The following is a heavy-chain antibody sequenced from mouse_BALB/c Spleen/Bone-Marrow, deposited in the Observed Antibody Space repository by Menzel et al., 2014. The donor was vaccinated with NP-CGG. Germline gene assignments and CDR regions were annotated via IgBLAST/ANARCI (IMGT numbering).Heavy chain of an antibody. D-gene: IGHD4-1*01. Sequence: VQLQESGAELVRPGASVTLSCKASGYTFTDYEMHWVKQTPVHGLEWIGAIDPETGGTAYNQKFKGKATLTADKSSSTAYMEPRSLTSEDSAVYYCTRRTGDPYWGQGTLVTVSA. CDR2: IDPETGGT. J-gene: IGHJ3*01. CDR1: GYTFTDYE. CDR3: TRRTGDPY. V-gene: IGHV1-15*01.